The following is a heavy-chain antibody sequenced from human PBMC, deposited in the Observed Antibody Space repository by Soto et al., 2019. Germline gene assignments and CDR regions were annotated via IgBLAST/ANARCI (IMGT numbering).Heavy chain of an antibody. J-gene: IGHJ6*02. CDR1: GFTFSSYA. D-gene: IGHD3-3*01. CDR3: ARDTSEYYDFWSGYSIKGMDV. V-gene: IGHV3-30-3*01. CDR2: ISYDGSNK. Sequence: GGSLRLSCAASGFTFSSYAMHWVRQAPGKGLEWVAVISYDGSNKYYVDSVKGRFTISRDNSKNTLYLQMNSLRAEDTAVYYCARDTSEYYDFWSGYSIKGMDVWGQGTTVTVSS.